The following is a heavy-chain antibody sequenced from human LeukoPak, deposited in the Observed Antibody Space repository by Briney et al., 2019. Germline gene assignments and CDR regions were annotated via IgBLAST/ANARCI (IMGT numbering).Heavy chain of an antibody. CDR1: GFTFSSYW. D-gene: IGHD6-19*01. V-gene: IGHV3-74*01. J-gene: IGHJ5*02. Sequence: QPGGSLRLCCAASGFTFSSYWMHWVRQAPGKGLVWVSRINSDGSSTSYADSVKGRFTISRDNAKNTLYLQMNSLRAEDTAVYYCARVAAQLLTWFDPWGQGTLVTVSS. CDR2: INSDGSST. CDR3: ARVAAQLLTWFDP.